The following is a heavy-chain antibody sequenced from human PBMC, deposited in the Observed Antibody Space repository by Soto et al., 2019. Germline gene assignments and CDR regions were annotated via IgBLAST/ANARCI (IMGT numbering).Heavy chain of an antibody. Sequence: GGSLRLSCAASGFTFSSYAMSWVRQAPGKGLEWVSAISGSGGSTYYADSVKGRFTISRDNSKNTLYLQMNSLRAEDTAVYYCAKGVVIADGYKNDAFDIWGQGTMVTVSS. J-gene: IGHJ3*02. CDR2: ISGSGGST. CDR3: AKGVVIADGYKNDAFDI. CDR1: GFTFSSYA. V-gene: IGHV3-23*01. D-gene: IGHD5-12*01.